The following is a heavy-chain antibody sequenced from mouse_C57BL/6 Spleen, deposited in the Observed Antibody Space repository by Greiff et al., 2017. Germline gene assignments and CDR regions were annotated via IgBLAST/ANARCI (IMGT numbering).Heavy chain of an antibody. CDR3: ARYDYESMDY. CDR1: GFTFSDYG. D-gene: IGHD2-4*01. CDR2: ISSGSSTI. J-gene: IGHJ4*01. V-gene: IGHV5-17*01. Sequence: EVQVVESGGGLVKPGGSLKLSCAASGFTFSDYGMHWVRQAPEKGLEWVAYISSGSSTIYYADTVKGRFTISRDNAKNTLFLQMTSLRSEDTAMYYCARYDYESMDYWGQGTSVTVSS.